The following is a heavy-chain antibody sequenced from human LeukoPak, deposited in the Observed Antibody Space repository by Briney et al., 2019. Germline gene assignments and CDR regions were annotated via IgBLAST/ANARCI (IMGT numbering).Heavy chain of an antibody. Sequence: GSLRLSCAASGFTFSSYAMSWVRQAPGKGLEWVSAISGSGGSTYYADSVKGRFTISRDNSKNTPYLQMNSLRAEDTAVYYCAKGPFGYSYGPFDYWGQGTLVTVSS. CDR2: ISGSGGST. CDR1: GFTFSSYA. J-gene: IGHJ4*02. CDR3: AKGPFGYSYGPFDY. V-gene: IGHV3-23*01. D-gene: IGHD5-18*01.